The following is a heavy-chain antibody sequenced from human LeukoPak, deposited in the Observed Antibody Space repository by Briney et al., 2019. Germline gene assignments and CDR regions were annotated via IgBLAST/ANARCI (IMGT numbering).Heavy chain of an antibody. V-gene: IGHV3-23*01. CDR1: GFSFNTYA. J-gene: IGHJ4*02. Sequence: GGSLRLSCAASGFSFNTYAMSWVRQAPRKGLEWVSGINSGGGGAYYTDSVKGRFTISRDNSKNTLYLQMNSLRAEDTAVYYCASEGQRYSSSYYWGQGTLVTVSS. CDR3: ASEGQRYSSSYY. D-gene: IGHD6-6*01. CDR2: INSGGGGA.